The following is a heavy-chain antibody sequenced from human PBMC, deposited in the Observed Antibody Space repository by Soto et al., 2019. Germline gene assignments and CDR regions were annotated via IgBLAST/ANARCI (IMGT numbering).Heavy chain of an antibody. J-gene: IGHJ6*02. CDR2: INAGNGNT. CDR1: GYTFTSYA. Sequence: ASVKVSCKASGYTFTSYAMHWVRQAPGQRLEWMGWINAGNGNTKYSQKFQGRVTITRDTSASTAYMELSSLRSEDTAVYYCARDMVRYYDFWSGSGMDVWGQGTTVTVSS. CDR3: ARDMVRYYDFWSGSGMDV. D-gene: IGHD3-3*01. V-gene: IGHV1-3*01.